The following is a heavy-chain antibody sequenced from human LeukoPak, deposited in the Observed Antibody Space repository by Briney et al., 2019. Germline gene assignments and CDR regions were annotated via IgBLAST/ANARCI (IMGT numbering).Heavy chain of an antibody. J-gene: IGHJ1*01. CDR3: AREVSGWSEYFQH. CDR1: GYTFTVYY. V-gene: IGHV1-2*02. Sequence: GASVTVSCKASGYTFTVYYIHWVRQAPGQGLEWMGWINPNSGGTNYAQRFQGRVTMTRDTSFSTAYMELSRLRSDDTAVYYCAREVSGWSEYFQHWGQGTLVTVSS. D-gene: IGHD6-19*01. CDR2: INPNSGGT.